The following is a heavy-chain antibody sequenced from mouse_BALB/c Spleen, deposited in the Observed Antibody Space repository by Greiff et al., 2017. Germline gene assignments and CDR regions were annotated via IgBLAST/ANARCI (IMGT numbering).Heavy chain of an antibody. CDR3: AREGEGYAMDY. CDR1: GFTFSSYA. CDR2: ISSGGSYT. D-gene: IGHD2-13*01. V-gene: IGHV5-9-4*01. Sequence: EVQRVESGGGLVKPGGSLKLSCAASGFTFSSYAMSWVRQSPEKRLEWVAEISSGGSYTYYPDTVTGRFTISRDNAKNTLYLEMSSLRSEDTAMYYCAREGEGYAMDYWGQGTSVTVSS. J-gene: IGHJ4*01.